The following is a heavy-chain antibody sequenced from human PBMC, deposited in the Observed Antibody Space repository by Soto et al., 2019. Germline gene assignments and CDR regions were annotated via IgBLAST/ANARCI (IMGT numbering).Heavy chain of an antibody. CDR2: MNPDSGNT. Sequence: GASVKVSCKAAGYSFTSHDINWVRQAPGQGLEWVGWMNPDSGNTGHAPRFQGRVAWARNTSISTAYMELSSLRSEDTAVYFCARGRYYSRGYYYDYWGQGTLVTVSA. J-gene: IGHJ4*02. D-gene: IGHD6-13*01. CDR1: GYSFTSHD. CDR3: ARGRYYSRGYYYDY. V-gene: IGHV1-8*01.